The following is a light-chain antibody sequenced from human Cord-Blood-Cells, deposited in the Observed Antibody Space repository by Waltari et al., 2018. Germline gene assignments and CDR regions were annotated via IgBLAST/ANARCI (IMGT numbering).Light chain of an antibody. V-gene: IGLV2-11*01. CDR2: DVS. Sequence: GQSVTISCTGTSSDVGGYNYVSWYQQHPGKAPKLMIYDVSKRPSGVPDRFSGLQAEDEADYYCCSYAGSYTYVFGTGTKVTVL. CDR3: CSYAGSYTYV. CDR1: SSDVGGYNY. J-gene: IGLJ1*01.